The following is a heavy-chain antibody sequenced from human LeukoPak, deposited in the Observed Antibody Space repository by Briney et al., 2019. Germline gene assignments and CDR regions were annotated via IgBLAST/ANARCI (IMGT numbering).Heavy chain of an antibody. CDR2: IYSGGST. V-gene: IGHV3-53*01. D-gene: IGHD2-8*01. CDR1: GFTVSSNY. CDR3: SSPYARGLTYYYYYMDV. Sequence: GGSLRLSCAASGFTVSSNYMNWVRQAPGKGLEWDSVIYSGGSTYYADSVKGRFTISRDISQNTVYLQMNRLRAEDAAGYYRSSPYARGLTYYYYYMDVWGKGATVTVSS. J-gene: IGHJ6*03.